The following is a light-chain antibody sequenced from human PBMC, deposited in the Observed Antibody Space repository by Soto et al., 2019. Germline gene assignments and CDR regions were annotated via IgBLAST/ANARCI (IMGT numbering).Light chain of an antibody. Sequence: EIVMTQSPATLSVSPGESATLSCRSSRSVSANLAWYHQRPGQAPRLLIFGAFTRATDIPARLSGSGSGTEFTLTISSLHSEDFAVYYCQQYDVCPFTFGPGTKVDLK. CDR3: QQYDVCPFT. CDR2: GAF. J-gene: IGKJ3*01. V-gene: IGKV3-15*01. CDR1: RSVSAN.